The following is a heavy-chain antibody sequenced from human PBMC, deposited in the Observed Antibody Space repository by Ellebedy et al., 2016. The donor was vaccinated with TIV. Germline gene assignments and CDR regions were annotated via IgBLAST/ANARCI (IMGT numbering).Heavy chain of an antibody. CDR2: IYYSGST. V-gene: IGHV4-59*08. J-gene: IGHJ4*02. CDR3: ARHAAMVRGVEYYFDY. CDR1: GGSISSYY. Sequence: MPSETLSLTCTLSGGSISSYYWSWIRQSPGKGLEWIGYIYYSGSTNYNPSLKSRVTISVDTSKNQFSLKLSSVTAADTAVYYCARHAAMVRGVEYYFDYWGQGTLVTVSS. D-gene: IGHD3-10*01.